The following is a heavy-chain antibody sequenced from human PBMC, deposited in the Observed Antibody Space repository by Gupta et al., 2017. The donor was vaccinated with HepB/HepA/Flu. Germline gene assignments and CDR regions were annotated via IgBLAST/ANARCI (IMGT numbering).Heavy chain of an antibody. J-gene: IGHJ6*03. CDR3: AKDLHFWCAMDG. D-gene: IGHD3-3*02. Sequence: APGRGLEWVSGIGSDISVHYADSVRGRCIISRDNSKNMMYLQLNSLRADDTAVYYCAKDLHFWCAMDGWGKGTTVIVSS. V-gene: IGHV3-53*01. CDR2: IGSDISV.